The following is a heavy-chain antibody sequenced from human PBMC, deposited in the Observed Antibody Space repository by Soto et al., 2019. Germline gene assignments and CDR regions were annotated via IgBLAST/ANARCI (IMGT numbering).Heavy chain of an antibody. D-gene: IGHD3-16*01. Sequence: SETLSLTCTVSGGSISSGGYYWSWIRQHPGKGLEWIGYIYYSGSTYYNPSLKSRVTISVDTSKNQFSLKLSSVTAADTAVYYCARDAWGSSHYYMDVWGKGTTVTVSS. CDR1: GGSISSGGYY. CDR3: ARDAWGSSHYYMDV. J-gene: IGHJ6*03. V-gene: IGHV4-31*03. CDR2: IYYSGST.